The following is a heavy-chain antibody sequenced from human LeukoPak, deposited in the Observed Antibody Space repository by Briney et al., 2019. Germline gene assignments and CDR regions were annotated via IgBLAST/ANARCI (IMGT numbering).Heavy chain of an antibody. CDR1: RFTFSSYA. CDR3: ATMGANHFFYFDY. J-gene: IGHJ4*02. CDR2: LSGSGGNT. V-gene: IGHV3-23*01. Sequence: PGGSLRLSCAASRFTFSSYALSWVRQAPGKGLEWVPALSGSGGNTYYADSVKGRFTISRDNSKNTLYLQMNSLRAEDTAVYYCATMGANHFFYFDYWGQGTLVSVSS. D-gene: IGHD4/OR15-4a*01.